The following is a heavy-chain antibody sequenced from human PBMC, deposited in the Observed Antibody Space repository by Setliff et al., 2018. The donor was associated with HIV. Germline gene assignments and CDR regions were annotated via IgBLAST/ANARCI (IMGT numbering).Heavy chain of an antibody. CDR1: GGSFSDYS. V-gene: IGHV4-34*01. Sequence: KPSETLSLTCAVYGGSFSDYSGSWIRQPPGKGLEGIGEISYSGSTNYNPSLKSRVTISIDTSKNQFSLRLTSVTAADTAVYYCVKSPGFRGYGGSGWGQGTLVTVSA. CDR3: VKSPGFRGYGGSG. J-gene: IGHJ4*02. CDR2: ISYSGST. D-gene: IGHD5-12*01.